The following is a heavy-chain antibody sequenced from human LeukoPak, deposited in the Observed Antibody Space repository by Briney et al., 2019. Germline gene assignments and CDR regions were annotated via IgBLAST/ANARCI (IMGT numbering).Heavy chain of an antibody. CDR3: AREEGGYDFWSGYYRYAWFDP. CDR1: GGSISSHY. V-gene: IGHV4-59*11. Sequence: PSETLSLTCTVSGGSISSHYWSWIRQPPGKGLEWIGYIYYSGSTNYNPSLKSRVTISVDTSKNQFSLKLSSVTAADTAVYYCAREEGGYDFWSGYYRYAWFDPWGQGTLVTVSS. CDR2: IYYSGST. D-gene: IGHD3-3*01. J-gene: IGHJ5*02.